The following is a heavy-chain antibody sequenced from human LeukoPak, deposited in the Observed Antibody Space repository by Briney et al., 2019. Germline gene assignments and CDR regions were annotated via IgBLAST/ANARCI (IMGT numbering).Heavy chain of an antibody. J-gene: IGHJ4*02. V-gene: IGHV3-15*01. D-gene: IGHD3-10*01. CDR2: IQSKTDGGTT. CDR1: GFTFSNTW. Sequence: GGSLRLSCAASGFTFSNTWMNWVRQAPGKGLEWVGRIQSKTDGGTTEYAAPVKGRSTISRDDSKTTLYLQMNSLKTEDTAVYYCATLTVRGVINIWGQGTLVTVSS. CDR3: ATLTVRGVINI.